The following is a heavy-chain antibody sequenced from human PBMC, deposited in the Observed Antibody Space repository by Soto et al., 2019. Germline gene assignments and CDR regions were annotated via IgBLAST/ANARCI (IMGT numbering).Heavy chain of an antibody. D-gene: IGHD3-3*01. J-gene: IGHJ6*02. CDR3: TTDPSITIFGVVIERGYGMDV. CDR1: GFTFSNAW. CDR2: IKSKTDGGTT. V-gene: IGHV3-15*01. Sequence: GGSLRLSCAASGFTFSNAWMSWVRQAPGKGLEWVGRIKSKTDGGTTDYAAPVKGRFTISRDDSKNTLYLQMNSLKTEDTAVYYCTTDPSITIFGVVIERGYGMDVWGQGTTVTVSS.